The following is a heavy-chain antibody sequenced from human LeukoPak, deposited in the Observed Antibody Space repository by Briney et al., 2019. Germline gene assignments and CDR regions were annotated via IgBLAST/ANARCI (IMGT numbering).Heavy chain of an antibody. Sequence: SETLSLTCAVSGVSITDNWWSWVRQPPGKGLEWIGEILHTEPTNFNPSLKSRVTISMDKSKNQLSLRLNSVTAADTAIYYCVRGGTYYLPYWGQGILVTVSS. CDR1: GVSITDNW. CDR3: VRGGTYYLPY. CDR2: ILHTEPT. V-gene: IGHV4-4*02. D-gene: IGHD1-26*01. J-gene: IGHJ4*02.